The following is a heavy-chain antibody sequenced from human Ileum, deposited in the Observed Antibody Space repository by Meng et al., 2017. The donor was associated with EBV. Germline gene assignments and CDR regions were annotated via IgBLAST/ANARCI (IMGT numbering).Heavy chain of an antibody. V-gene: IGHV4-39*01. Sequence: QLQLQGWGPGLVKPSETLSLTCTVSGGSISSSSYYWGWIRQPPGKGLEWIGSIYYSGSTYYNPSLKSRVTISVDTSKNQFSLKLSSVTAADTAVYYCARSIVVVPAAIYYWGQGTLVTVSS. CDR1: GGSISSSSYY. D-gene: IGHD2-2*01. CDR2: IYYSGST. J-gene: IGHJ4*02. CDR3: ARSIVVVPAAIYY.